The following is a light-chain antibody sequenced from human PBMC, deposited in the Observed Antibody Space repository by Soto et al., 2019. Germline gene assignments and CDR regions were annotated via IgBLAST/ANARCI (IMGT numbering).Light chain of an antibody. V-gene: IGLV2-23*01. J-gene: IGLJ1*01. CDR3: CSDVGATTYV. CDR2: EGI. CDR1: SSTVGGFNV. Sequence: QSVLTQPASVSGSPGQSITISCTGTSSTVGGFNVVSWYQQHPGKAPKVIIYEGIKRPSGVSNRFSGSNSGSTASLTISGLQAEDEADYYCCSDVGATTYVFGTGTKVTVL.